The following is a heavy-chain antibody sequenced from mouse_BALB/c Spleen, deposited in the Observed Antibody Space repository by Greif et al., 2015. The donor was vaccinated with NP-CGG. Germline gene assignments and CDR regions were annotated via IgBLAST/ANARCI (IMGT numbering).Heavy chain of an antibody. CDR3: ATTVVATFAY. CDR1: GYTFTGYW. J-gene: IGHJ3*01. V-gene: IGHV1-7*01. CDR2: INPSTGYT. D-gene: IGHD1-1*01. Sequence: QVQLQQSGAELAKPGASVKMSCKASGYTFTGYWMHWVKQRPGQGLEWIGYINPSTGYTEYNQKFKDKAPLTADKSSSTAYMQLSSLTSEDSAVYYCATTVVATFAYWGQGTLVTVSA.